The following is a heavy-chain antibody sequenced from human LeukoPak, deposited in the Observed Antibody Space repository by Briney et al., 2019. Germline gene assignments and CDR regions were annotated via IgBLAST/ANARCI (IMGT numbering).Heavy chain of an antibody. CDR3: ARDNREQQLVPPTFDY. D-gene: IGHD6-13*01. V-gene: IGHV3-21*01. Sequence: GGSLRLSCAASGFTFSSYGMHWVRQAPGKGLEWVSAISSSSSYIYYADSVKGRFTISRDNAKNSLYLQMNSLRAEDTAVYYCARDNREQQLVPPTFDYWGQGTLVTVSS. J-gene: IGHJ4*02. CDR2: ISSSSSYI. CDR1: GFTFSSYG.